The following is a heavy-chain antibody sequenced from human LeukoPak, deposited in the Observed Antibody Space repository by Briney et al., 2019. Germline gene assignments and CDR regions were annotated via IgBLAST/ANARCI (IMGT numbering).Heavy chain of an antibody. Sequence: GGSLRLSCAASGFTFSTYAMTWVRQAPGKGLEWGSGISGRVDSPYHAHSVKGRFTIPRDNSKNPLDLQMNRLRAEDTAIYYCAKDQGGDGSGWYRFDYWGQGTLVTVSS. J-gene: IGHJ4*02. V-gene: IGHV3-23*01. CDR3: AKDQGGDGSGWYRFDY. CDR2: ISGRVDSP. D-gene: IGHD6-19*01. CDR1: GFTFSTYA.